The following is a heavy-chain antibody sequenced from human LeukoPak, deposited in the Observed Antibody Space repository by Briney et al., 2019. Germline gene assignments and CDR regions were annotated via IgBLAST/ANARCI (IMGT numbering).Heavy chain of an antibody. CDR2: IYYSGST. CDR3: ARGAHITMIVVVIKGSDAFDI. J-gene: IGHJ3*02. Sequence: SETLSLTCAVSGGSISSGGYSWSWIRQPPGKGLEWIGSIYYSGSTYYNPSLKSRVTISVDTSKNQFSLKLSSVTAADTAVYYCARGAHITMIVVVIKGSDAFDIWGQGTMVTVSS. D-gene: IGHD3-22*01. V-gene: IGHV4-30-2*03. CDR1: GGSISSGGYS.